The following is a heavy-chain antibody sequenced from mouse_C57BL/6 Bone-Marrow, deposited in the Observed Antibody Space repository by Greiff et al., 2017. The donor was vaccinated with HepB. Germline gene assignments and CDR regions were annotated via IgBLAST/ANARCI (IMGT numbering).Heavy chain of an antibody. CDR1: GYTFTDYY. CDR3: ARKLGGAY. D-gene: IGHD4-1*01. Sequence: EVQLQQSGPELVKPGASVKISCKASGYTFTDYYMNWVKQSHGKSLEWIGDINPNNGGTSYNQKFKGKATLTVDKSSSTAYMELRSLTSEDSAVYYCARKLGGAYWGQGTLVTVSA. J-gene: IGHJ3*01. CDR2: INPNNGGT. V-gene: IGHV1-26*01.